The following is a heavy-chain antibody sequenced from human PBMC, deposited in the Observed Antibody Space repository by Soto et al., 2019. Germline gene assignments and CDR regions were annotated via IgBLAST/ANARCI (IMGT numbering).Heavy chain of an antibody. V-gene: IGHV1-3*01. CDR1: GYTFTSYA. J-gene: IGHJ6*02. CDR2: INAGNGNT. D-gene: IGHD1-26*01. CDR3: ARDNYSGSYYWDYYYGMDV. Sequence: GASVKVSCKASGYTFTSYAMHWVRQAPGQRLDWMGWINAGNGNTKYSQKFQGRVTITRDTSASTAYMELRSLRSEDTAVYYCARDNYSGSYYWDYYYGMDVWGQGTTVTVSS.